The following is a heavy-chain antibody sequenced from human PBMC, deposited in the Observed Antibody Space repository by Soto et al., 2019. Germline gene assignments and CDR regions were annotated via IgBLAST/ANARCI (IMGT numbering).Heavy chain of an antibody. CDR3: ATGRGGSSNWNFFDY. CDR2: IYYSGST. Sequence: QVQLQESGPGLVKPSQTLSLTCTVSGGSISSGAYYWSWIRQHPGKGLEWIGYIYYSGSTYYNPSLKSRVSISVDPSENQFALKLSSVTAADTAVYYCATGRGGSSNWNFFDYWGQGTLVTVSS. J-gene: IGHJ4*02. CDR1: GGSISSGAYY. D-gene: IGHD6-13*01. V-gene: IGHV4-31*03.